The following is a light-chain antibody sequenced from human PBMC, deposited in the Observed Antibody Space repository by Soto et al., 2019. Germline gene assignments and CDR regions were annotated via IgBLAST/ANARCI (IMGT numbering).Light chain of an antibody. CDR1: QSVSRA. CDR2: DSS. Sequence: DIVLTQSPATLSVSPGESASLSCRASQSVSRALAWYQHVPGHAPRLLIYDSSTRAIGVPARFSGSGSGTRFTLTISSLQSEDFAVYYCQQYNSWPPRYTFGQGTKLEI. J-gene: IGKJ2*01. V-gene: IGKV3-15*01. CDR3: QQYNSWPPRYT.